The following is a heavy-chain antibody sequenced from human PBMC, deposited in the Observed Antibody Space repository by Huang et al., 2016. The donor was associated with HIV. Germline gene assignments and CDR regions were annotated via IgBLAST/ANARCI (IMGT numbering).Heavy chain of an antibody. V-gene: IGHV3-30*02. CDR3: AKDLTYTFGRHFDY. CDR1: GLTFGSFG. D-gene: IGHD3-3*01. CDR2: IRYDGNNY. J-gene: IGHJ4*02. Sequence: QVQLVESGGGVVQPGGSLRLSCTASGLTFGSFGMHWVRQGPGKGLEWGAFIRYDGNNYYYADSVRGRFTSSRDNSKDTLYLQMNRLRPDDSAVYYCAKDLTYTFGRHFDYWGRGTLVTVSS.